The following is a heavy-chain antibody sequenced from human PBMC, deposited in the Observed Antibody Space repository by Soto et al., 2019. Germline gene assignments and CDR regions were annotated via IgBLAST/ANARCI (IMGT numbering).Heavy chain of an antibody. Sequence: KAGGSLRLSCAASGFTFSSYSMNWVRQAPGKGLEWVSSISSSSSYIYYADSVKGRFTISRDNAKNSLYLQMNSLRAEDTAVYYCARDAVVVAGHNWFDPWGQGTLVTVSS. J-gene: IGHJ5*02. D-gene: IGHD6-19*01. CDR3: ARDAVVVAGHNWFDP. V-gene: IGHV3-21*01. CDR1: GFTFSSYS. CDR2: ISSSSSYI.